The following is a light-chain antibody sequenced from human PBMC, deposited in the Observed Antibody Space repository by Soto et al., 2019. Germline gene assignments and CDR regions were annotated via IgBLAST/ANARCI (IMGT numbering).Light chain of an antibody. CDR3: QQYGSSGT. J-gene: IGKJ1*01. V-gene: IGKV3-15*01. Sequence: EIVMTQSPVTLSVSPGERATLSCRASQSVSSNLAWYQQKPGQAPSLLIYGAFTRATGIPARFSGTGSGTEFTLTISSLQSADFAVYYCQQYGSSGTFGQGTKVDIK. CDR2: GAF. CDR1: QSVSSN.